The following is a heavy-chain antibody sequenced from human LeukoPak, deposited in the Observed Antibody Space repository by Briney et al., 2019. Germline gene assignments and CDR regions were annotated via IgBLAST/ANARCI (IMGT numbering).Heavy chain of an antibody. D-gene: IGHD3-9*01. CDR1: GYTFTGYY. J-gene: IGHJ4*02. Sequence: ASVKVSCKASGYTFTGYYMHWVRQAPGHGLEWMGWINPNSGGTNYAQNFQGRVAMTRDTSISTAYMELTSLRSDDTAAYYCSRDFLTEGLVWHHFDYWGQGTLVTVSS. CDR3: SRDFLTEGLVWHHFDY. CDR2: INPNSGGT. V-gene: IGHV1-2*02.